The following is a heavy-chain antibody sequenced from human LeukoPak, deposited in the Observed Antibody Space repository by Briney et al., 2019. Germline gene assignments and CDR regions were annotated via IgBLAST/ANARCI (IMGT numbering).Heavy chain of an antibody. D-gene: IGHD6-19*01. Sequence: SETLSLTCTVSGYSISSGYYWGWIRPPPGKGLEWSGSIYHSGSTYYNPSLKSRVTISVDTSKNQFSLKLSSVTAADTAVYYCARGVVGSGWQLDYWGQGTLVTVSS. CDR2: IYHSGST. J-gene: IGHJ4*02. CDR3: ARGVVGSGWQLDY. V-gene: IGHV4-38-2*02. CDR1: GYSISSGYY.